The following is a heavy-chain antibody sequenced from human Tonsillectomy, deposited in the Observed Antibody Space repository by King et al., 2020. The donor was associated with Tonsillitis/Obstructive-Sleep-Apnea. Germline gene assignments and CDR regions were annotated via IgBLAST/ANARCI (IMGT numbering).Heavy chain of an antibody. J-gene: IGHJ3*02. CDR2: ISWNSGSI. V-gene: IGHV3-9*01. CDR1: GFIFDDYA. D-gene: IGHD3-16*02. Sequence: VQLVESGGGLVQPGRSLRLSCAASGFIFDDYAMHWVRQAPGKGLEWVSGISWNSGSIDYADSVKGRFTISRDNAKNTLYLQMKSLRAEDTAMYYCAKASPCYAWGNYRPFDIWGQGTMLIVSS. CDR3: AKASPCYAWGNYRPFDI.